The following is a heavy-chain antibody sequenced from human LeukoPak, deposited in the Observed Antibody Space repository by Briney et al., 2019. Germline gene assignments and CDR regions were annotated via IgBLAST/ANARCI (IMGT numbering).Heavy chain of an antibody. CDR2: VYHSGST. CDR1: GGSISSSNW. V-gene: IGHV4-4*02. D-gene: IGHD6-13*01. Sequence: SGTLSLTCAVAGGSISSSNWWSWVRQPPGKGLEWIGEVYHSGSTNYNPSLKSRVTISVDKSKNQFSLKLSSVTAADTAVYYCARGVGYSSSSVDVGYSSSWYEDYWGQGTLVTVSS. CDR3: ARGVGYSSSSVDVGYSSSWYEDY. J-gene: IGHJ4*02.